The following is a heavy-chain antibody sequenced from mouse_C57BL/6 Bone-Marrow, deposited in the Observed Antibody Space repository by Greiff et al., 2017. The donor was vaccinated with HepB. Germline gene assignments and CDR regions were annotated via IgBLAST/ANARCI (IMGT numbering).Heavy chain of an antibody. CDR2: IDPSDSYT. CDR1: GYTFTSYW. Sequence: QVQLQQPGAELVMPGASVKLSCKASGYTFTSYWMHWVKQRPGQGLEWIGEIDPSDSYTNYNQKFKGKSTLTVDKSSNTAYMQLSSLTSEDSSVYYCARKTGTGYFDVWGTGTTVTVSS. D-gene: IGHD4-1*01. V-gene: IGHV1-69*01. J-gene: IGHJ1*03. CDR3: ARKTGTGYFDV.